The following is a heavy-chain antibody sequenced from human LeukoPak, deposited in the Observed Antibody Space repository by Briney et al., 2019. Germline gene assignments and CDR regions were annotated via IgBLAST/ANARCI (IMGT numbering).Heavy chain of an antibody. J-gene: IGHJ3*02. Sequence: SETLSLTCTVSGGSISSYYWSWIRQPPGKGLEWIGYIYYSGSTNYNPSLKSRVTISVDTSKNQFSLKLSSVTAADTAVYYCARFSFRSIAAPGLNAFDIWGQGTMVTVSS. CDR2: IYYSGST. CDR1: GGSISSYY. V-gene: IGHV4-59*01. D-gene: IGHD6-6*01. CDR3: ARFSFRSIAAPGLNAFDI.